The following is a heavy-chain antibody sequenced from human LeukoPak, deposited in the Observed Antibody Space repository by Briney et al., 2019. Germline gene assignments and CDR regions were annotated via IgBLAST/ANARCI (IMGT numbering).Heavy chain of an antibody. CDR1: GFTFSTYA. Sequence: GGSLRLSCVGSGFTFSTYAMSWVRQTPGKGLEWVSSIAGSDTGTYYADSVKDRFAISRDNSKNTLFPQMNSLRADDTAVYFCAKGPMGSCKGAFCYHFDYWGQGTLVTVSS. J-gene: IGHJ4*02. V-gene: IGHV3-23*01. CDR3: AKGPMGSCKGAFCYHFDY. D-gene: IGHD2-15*01. CDR2: IAGSDTGT.